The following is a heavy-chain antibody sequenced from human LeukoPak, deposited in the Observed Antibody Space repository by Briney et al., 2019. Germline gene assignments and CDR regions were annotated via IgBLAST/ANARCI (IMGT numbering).Heavy chain of an antibody. Sequence: ASVKVSCKASGYIFTGYYLFWVRQAPGQGLEWMGWINPNGGATRYAQKFQGRVTLTCDTSIWTTYMELSSLTSDDTAVYYCARDERYSDADHHYPDLGYWGQGTLVTVSS. J-gene: IGHJ4*02. CDR1: GYIFTGYY. CDR2: INPNGGAT. CDR3: ARDERYSDADHHYPDLGY. D-gene: IGHD3-16*01. V-gene: IGHV1-2*02.